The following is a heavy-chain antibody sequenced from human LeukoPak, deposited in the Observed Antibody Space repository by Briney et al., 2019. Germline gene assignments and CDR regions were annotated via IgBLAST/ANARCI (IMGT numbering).Heavy chain of an antibody. CDR3: ARLDTPMVLFVGSMET. CDR1: GGTFSRYA. V-gene: IGHV1-69*13. Sequence: GASVKVSCKASGGTFSRYAIVWVRQAPGQGLEWMGGIIPIYDTVDNAQKFQGRVTLTADESTSTAYMELRSLRSEDTAVYYCARLDTPMVLFVGSMETWGQGTMVTVS. J-gene: IGHJ3*01. CDR2: IIPIYDTV. D-gene: IGHD5-18*01.